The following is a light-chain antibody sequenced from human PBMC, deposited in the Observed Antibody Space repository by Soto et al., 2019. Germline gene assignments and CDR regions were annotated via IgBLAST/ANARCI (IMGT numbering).Light chain of an antibody. CDR3: QQSLSNPRT. J-gene: IGKJ4*01. V-gene: IGKV1-39*01. CDR1: QKINNF. CDR2: LAS. Sequence: DIQMTQSPSSLSASVGDTVTITCRASQKINNFLSWYQQKPGKAAKLLIFLASSLESGVPSRFGGSGSGTDFTLTIRSLQPDDCASYYCQQSLSNPRTFGGGTKVDI.